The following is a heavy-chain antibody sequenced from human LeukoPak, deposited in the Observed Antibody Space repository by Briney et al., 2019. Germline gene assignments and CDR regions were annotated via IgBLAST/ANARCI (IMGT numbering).Heavy chain of an antibody. V-gene: IGHV3-7*01. CDR3: AREFAGITGTTVY. Sequence: GGSLRLSCAASGFTISSYWMSWVRQAPGKGLEWVANIRQDGGQTYYVDSVKGRFTISRDNAKNSLYLQVNSLRAEDTAVYYCAREFAGITGTTVYWGQGTLVTVSS. CDR2: IRQDGGQT. CDR1: GFTISSYW. D-gene: IGHD1-20*01. J-gene: IGHJ4*02.